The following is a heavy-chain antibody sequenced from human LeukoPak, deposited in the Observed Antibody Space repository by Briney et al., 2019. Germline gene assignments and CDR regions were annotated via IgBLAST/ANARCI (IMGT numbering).Heavy chain of an antibody. Sequence: GGSLRLSCAASGFTFSSYAMNWVRQAPGKGLEWVSGISNGGTIINYADSVKGRFTISRDNSKSTLYLQMNGLRAEDTAVYYCAKDIWFGEPHWGQGTLVTVSS. CDR3: AKDIWFGEPH. V-gene: IGHV3-23*01. J-gene: IGHJ4*02. D-gene: IGHD3-10*01. CDR2: ISNGGTII. CDR1: GFTFSSYA.